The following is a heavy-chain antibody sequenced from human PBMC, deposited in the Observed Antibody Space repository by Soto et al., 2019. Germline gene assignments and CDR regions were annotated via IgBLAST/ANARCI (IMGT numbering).Heavy chain of an antibody. Sequence: QVQLVQSGAEVKKPGASVKVSCKASGYTFTSYAMHWVRQAPGQRLEWMGWINAGNGNTKYSQKFQGRVTITRDTSASTTYMELSSLRSEDTAVYYCARARYDFWSGYDYWGQGTLVTVSS. CDR2: INAGNGNT. J-gene: IGHJ4*02. V-gene: IGHV1-3*01. CDR1: GYTFTSYA. CDR3: ARARYDFWSGYDY. D-gene: IGHD3-3*01.